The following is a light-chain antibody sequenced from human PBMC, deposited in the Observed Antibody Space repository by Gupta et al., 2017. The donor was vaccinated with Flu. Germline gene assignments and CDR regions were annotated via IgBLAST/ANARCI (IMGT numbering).Light chain of an antibody. CDR1: SGSVSTYSY. J-gene: IGLJ2*01. CDR3: MLYMNTTIF. Sequence: QTVVTQEPSFSVSPGRTVTLPCALHSGSVSTYSYPSWYQQAPGQPPRTLIYSTKTRSSGVPDRFSGSILGNKAALTITGAQTEDECHYFCMLYMNTTIFFGGGTKLTVL. V-gene: IGLV8-61*01. CDR2: STK.